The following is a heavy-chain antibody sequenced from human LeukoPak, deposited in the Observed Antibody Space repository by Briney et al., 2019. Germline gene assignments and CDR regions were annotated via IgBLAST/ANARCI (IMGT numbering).Heavy chain of an antibody. Sequence: SGGSLRLSCAASGFTFSIYSMNWVRQAPGKGLEWVSYISSSSSIYYADSVKGRFTISRDNAKNSLYLQMNSLRAEDTAVYYCARVSNAYDYYYMDVWGKGTTVTVSS. CDR2: ISSSSSI. V-gene: IGHV3-48*01. J-gene: IGHJ6*03. D-gene: IGHD2-8*01. CDR1: GFTFSIYS. CDR3: ARVSNAYDYYYMDV.